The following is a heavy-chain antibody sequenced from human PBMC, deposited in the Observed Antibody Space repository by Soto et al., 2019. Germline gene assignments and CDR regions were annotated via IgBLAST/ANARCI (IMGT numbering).Heavy chain of an antibody. CDR3: AKGRGGSGSLNPRVDF. J-gene: IGHJ4*02. CDR1: GFTFNNYA. D-gene: IGHD3-10*01. CDR2: ISGGGDTT. Sequence: EVQLLESGGGLVQPGGSLRLSCAASGFTFNNYAMTWVRQAPGKGLEWVSAISGGGDTTSYADSVKGRFTVSRDGSKNKLYLQMSSLRAEDTALYYCAKGRGGSGSLNPRVDFWGQGTLVTVSS. V-gene: IGHV3-23*01.